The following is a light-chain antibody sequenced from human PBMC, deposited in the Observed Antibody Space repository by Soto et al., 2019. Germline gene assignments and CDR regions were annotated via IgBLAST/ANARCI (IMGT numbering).Light chain of an antibody. CDR2: DAS. J-gene: IGKJ1*01. CDR1: QSVSSN. V-gene: IGKV3-15*01. Sequence: EVVMTQSPATLSVSPGERATLSCRASQSVSSNLAWYQQKPGQTPRLLIYDASTRATGIPARFSGSGSGTEFTLTISSLQSEDFAVYYCQQYNNWPLWTFGRGTKAEIK. CDR3: QQYNNWPLWT.